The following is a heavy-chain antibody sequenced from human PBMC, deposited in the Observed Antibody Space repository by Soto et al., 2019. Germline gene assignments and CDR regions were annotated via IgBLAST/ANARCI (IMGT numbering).Heavy chain of an antibody. D-gene: IGHD2-15*01. V-gene: IGHV3-30-3*01. CDR1: GFTFSSYA. CDR2: ISYDGSNK. Sequence: QVQLVESGGGVVQPGRSLRLSCAASGFTFSSYAMHWVRQAPGKGLEWVAVISYDGSNKYYTDSVKGRFTISRDNSNNTLYLQMNSLRAEDMAVYYCARDYSSDYWGQGTLVTVSS. J-gene: IGHJ4*02. CDR3: ARDYSSDY.